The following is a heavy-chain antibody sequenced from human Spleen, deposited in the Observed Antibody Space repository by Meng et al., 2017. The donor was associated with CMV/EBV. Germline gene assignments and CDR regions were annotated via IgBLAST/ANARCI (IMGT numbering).Heavy chain of an antibody. CDR3: ARRMYRGGNDY. V-gene: IGHV1-18*01. CDR2: ISGYNGST. J-gene: IGHJ4*02. Sequence: SCKASGYTFIDYYIPWVRQAPGQGLEWMGWISGYNGSTNYAQKVQGRVTMTTDTSTSTAYMELRSLRSDDTAVYYCARRMYRGGNDYWGQGTLVTVSS. D-gene: IGHD6-19*01. CDR1: GYTFIDYY.